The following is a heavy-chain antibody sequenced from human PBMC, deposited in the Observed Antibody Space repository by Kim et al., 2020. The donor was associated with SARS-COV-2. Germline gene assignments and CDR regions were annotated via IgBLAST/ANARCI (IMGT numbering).Heavy chain of an antibody. V-gene: IGHV3-7*01. D-gene: IGHD1-7*01. CDR3: ARDPTLNWNYVGYYYYGMDV. J-gene: IGHJ6*02. Sequence: GGSLRLSCAASGFTFSSYWMSWVRQAPGKGLEWVANIKQDGSEKYYVDSVKGRFTISRDNAKNSLYLQMNSLRAEDTAVYYCARDPTLNWNYVGYYYYGMDVWGQGTTVTVSS. CDR2: IKQDGSEK. CDR1: GFTFSSYW.